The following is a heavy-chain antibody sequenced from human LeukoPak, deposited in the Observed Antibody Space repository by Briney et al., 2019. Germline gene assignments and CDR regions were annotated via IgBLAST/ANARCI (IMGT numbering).Heavy chain of an antibody. D-gene: IGHD6-6*01. Sequence: GGSLRLSCTASGFTFGDYAMSWFRQAPGKGLEWVSYITSSATTYYADSVKGRFTISRDNAKTSLYLQMNSLRAEDTAVYYCARDLGPHSSSPNSGAFDIWGQGTMVTVSS. CDR1: GFTFGDYA. CDR2: ITSSATT. V-gene: IGHV3-11*04. J-gene: IGHJ3*02. CDR3: ARDLGPHSSSPNSGAFDI.